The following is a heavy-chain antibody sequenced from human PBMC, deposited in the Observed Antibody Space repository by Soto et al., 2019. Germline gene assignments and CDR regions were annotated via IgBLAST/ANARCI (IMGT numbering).Heavy chain of an antibody. Sequence: SETLSLTCTVSGGSISSSSYYWGWILQPPGKGLEWIGSIYYSGSTYYNPSLKSRVTISVDTSKNQFSLKLSSVTAADTAVYYCARIEGGSYRPKYYFYYWGQGTLVTVSS. CDR3: ARIEGGSYRPKYYFYY. CDR2: IYYSGST. D-gene: IGHD1-26*01. V-gene: IGHV4-39*01. J-gene: IGHJ4*02. CDR1: GGSISSSSYY.